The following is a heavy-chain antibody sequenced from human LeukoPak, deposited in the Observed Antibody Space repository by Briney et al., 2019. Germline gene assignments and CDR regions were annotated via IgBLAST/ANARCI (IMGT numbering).Heavy chain of an antibody. D-gene: IGHD1-26*01. CDR1: RGSITSTDHY. CDR2: IYTSGST. J-gene: IGHJ6*03. V-gene: IGHV4-61*02. CDR3: AREGGSYKDPYYYYMDV. Sequence: SETLSLTCTVSRGSITSTDHYWAWIRQPPGKGLEWIGRIYTSGSTNYNPSLKSRVTISVDTSKNQFSLKLSSVTAADTAVYYCAREGGSYKDPYYYYMDVWGKGTTVTVSS.